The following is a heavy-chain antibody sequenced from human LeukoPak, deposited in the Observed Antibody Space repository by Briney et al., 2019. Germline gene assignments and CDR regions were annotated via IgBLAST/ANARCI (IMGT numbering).Heavy chain of an antibody. CDR1: GGSISSYY. D-gene: IGHD3-10*01. CDR2: IYYSGST. J-gene: IGHJ6*02. V-gene: IGHV4-59*01. CDR3: ARYSMVRGVINPPPLNYYSYGMDV. Sequence: SETLSLTCTVSGGSISSYYWSWIRQPPGKGLEWIGYIYYSGSTNYNPSLKSRVTISVDTSKNQFSLKLSSVTAADTAVYYCARYSMVRGVINPPPLNYYSYGMDVWGQGTTVTVSS.